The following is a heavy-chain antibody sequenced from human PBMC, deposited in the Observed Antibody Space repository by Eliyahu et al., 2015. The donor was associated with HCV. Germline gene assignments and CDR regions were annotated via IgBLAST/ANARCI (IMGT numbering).Heavy chain of an antibody. V-gene: IGHV3-7*01. CDR3: ARDPSRYGDYQFDY. J-gene: IGHJ4*02. CDR2: IKQDGSEK. Sequence: EVQLVESGGGLVQPGGSLRLSCAASGFTFSSYXMSWGRQAPGKGLEWVANIKQDGSEKYYVDSVKGRFTISRDNAKNSLYLQMNSLRAEDTAVYYCARDPSRYGDYQFDYWGQGTLVTVSS. CDR1: GFTFSSYX. D-gene: IGHD4-17*01.